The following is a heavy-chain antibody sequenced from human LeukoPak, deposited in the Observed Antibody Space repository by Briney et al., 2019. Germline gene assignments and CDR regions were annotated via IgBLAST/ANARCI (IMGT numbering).Heavy chain of an antibody. CDR1: GGSFSGYY. Sequence: PSETLSLTCAVYGGSFSGYYWSWIRQPPGKGLEWIGEINHSGSTNYNPSLKSRVTISVGTSKNQFSLKLSSVTAADTAVYYCARGRTAFDIWGQGTMVTVSS. CDR2: INHSGST. V-gene: IGHV4-34*01. J-gene: IGHJ3*02. CDR3: ARGRTAFDI. D-gene: IGHD1-14*01.